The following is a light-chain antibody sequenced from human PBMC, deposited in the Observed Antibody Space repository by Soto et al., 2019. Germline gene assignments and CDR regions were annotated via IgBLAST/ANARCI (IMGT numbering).Light chain of an antibody. V-gene: IGLV2-14*01. CDR2: GVS. J-gene: IGLJ1*01. Sequence: QCVLTQPASVAGSPGHPNNISCSGTIGAFVVYSYVSWYQQHPGKAPKIILYGVSNRPSGVSNRFSGSKSGSAASLTISGLQAEDEADYYCSSHTTTSSALQVFGTGTKVTVL. CDR3: SSHTTTSSALQV. CDR1: IGAFVVYSY.